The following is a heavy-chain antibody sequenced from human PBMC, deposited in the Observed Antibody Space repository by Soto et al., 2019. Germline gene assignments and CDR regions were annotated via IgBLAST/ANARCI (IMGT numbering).Heavy chain of an antibody. V-gene: IGHV1-46*03. CDR3: AVLERRGSYYGMDV. CDR1: GYTFTNYY. Sequence: QVQLVQPGAEVKKPGTSVKVSCKASGYTFTNYYLHWVRQAPGQGLEWMGMINPSGGDTTYAQKFQGRVPMTRDTSTSTVYMDLSSLRAEDTAMYYCAVLERRGSYYGMDVWGQGTTVTVSS. CDR2: INPSGGDT. J-gene: IGHJ6*02. D-gene: IGHD1-1*01.